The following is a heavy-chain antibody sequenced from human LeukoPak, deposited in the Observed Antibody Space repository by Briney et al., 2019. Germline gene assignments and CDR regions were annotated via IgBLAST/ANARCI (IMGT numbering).Heavy chain of an antibody. V-gene: IGHV5-51*01. CDR3: ARRDHYSNYDGMDV. J-gene: IGHJ6*02. Sequence: GESLKISCKASGYRFTNYWIGWVRQMPGKGLEWMTIIYPGDSDTRYSPSFQGQVTISADKSISTAYLQWSSLKASDTAMYYCARRDHYSNYDGMDVWGQGTTVTASS. D-gene: IGHD4-11*01. CDR1: GYRFTNYW. CDR2: IYPGDSDT.